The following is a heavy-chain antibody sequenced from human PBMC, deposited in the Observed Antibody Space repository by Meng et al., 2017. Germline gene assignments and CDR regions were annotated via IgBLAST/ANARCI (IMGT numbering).Heavy chain of an antibody. CDR3: LDEAPRSDY. Sequence: EVRLVESGGGLVRAGCCLRLSCAASGFSFSSSWMNWVRQPPGKGLMWVARINSDGTIANSADSVKGRFNISRDNAKNTLYLQMNSLRPEDTAVYYCLDEAPRSDYWGQGSLVTVSS. V-gene: IGHV3-74*01. CDR2: INSDGTIA. CDR1: GFSFSSSW. J-gene: IGHJ4*02. D-gene: IGHD1-1*01.